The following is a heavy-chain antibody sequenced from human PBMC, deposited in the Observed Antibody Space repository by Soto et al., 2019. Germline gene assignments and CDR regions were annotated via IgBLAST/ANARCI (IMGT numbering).Heavy chain of an antibody. D-gene: IGHD3-3*01. J-gene: IGHJ6*02. CDR1: GYNFTSYW. Sequence: GSLKISCKGSGYNFTSYWIIWVRQMPGKGLEWMGDIDPTDSFTNYSPSFQGHVTISTDKSMSTAYLQWGTLKASDTAMYYCARRGYDFWSGLDVWGQGTTVTVSS. CDR3: ARRGYDFWSGLDV. CDR2: IDPTDSFT. V-gene: IGHV5-10-1*01.